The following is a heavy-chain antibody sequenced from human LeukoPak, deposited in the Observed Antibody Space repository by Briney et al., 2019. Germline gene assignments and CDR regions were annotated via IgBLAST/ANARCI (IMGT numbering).Heavy chain of an antibody. CDR2: MTGGGGYT. Sequence: GGSLRLSCAASGFTFTSYSMSWVRQAPGKGLEWVSAMTGGGGYTNYADSVKGRFTVSRDDSKTTLYLQMDNLRAEDTAIYYCARRSMVSSGYFDYWGQGTLVTVSS. V-gene: IGHV3-23*01. CDR3: ARRSMVSSGYFDY. D-gene: IGHD3-10*01. CDR1: GFTFTSYS. J-gene: IGHJ4*02.